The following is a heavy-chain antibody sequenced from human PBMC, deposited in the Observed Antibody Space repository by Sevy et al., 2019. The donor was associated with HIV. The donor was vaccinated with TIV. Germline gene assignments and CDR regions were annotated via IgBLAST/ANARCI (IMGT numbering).Heavy chain of an antibody. V-gene: IGHV3-48*02. CDR1: GFTFSIYS. CDR2: ISGSSGTI. J-gene: IGHJ6*02. CDR3: ARGLHIGVGAMDV. Sequence: GGSLRLSCAASGFTFSIYSMNWVRQAPGKGLEWISYISGSSGTITYADSVKGGFTVSRDNAKNSLYLKMNSLRDEDTAVYYCARGLHIGVGAMDVWGQGTTVTVSS. D-gene: IGHD2-15*01.